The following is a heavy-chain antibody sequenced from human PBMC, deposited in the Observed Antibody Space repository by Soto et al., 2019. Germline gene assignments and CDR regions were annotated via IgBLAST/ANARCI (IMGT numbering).Heavy chain of an antibody. V-gene: IGHV3-23*01. CDR2: ISGSGGRT. CDR3: AKAGDYHGSESYFPLDY. J-gene: IGHJ4*02. Sequence: EVQLLESGGVLVQPGGSLRLSCAASGFTFSTYAMTWVRQAPGKGLEWVSRISGSGGRTYYADSVKGRFTISRDNSKNTLYLQTNSLRAEDTAVYYCAKAGDYHGSESYFPLDYWGQGTLVPVSS. D-gene: IGHD3-10*01. CDR1: GFTFSTYA.